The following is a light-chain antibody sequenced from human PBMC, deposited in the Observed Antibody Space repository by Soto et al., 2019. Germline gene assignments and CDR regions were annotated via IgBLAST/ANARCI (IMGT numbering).Light chain of an antibody. Sequence: EVVLTQSPATLSLSPGEGATLSCRASQSVTIYLAWYQKKSGQAPRLLIYDVSKRATGIPARFSGSGSGTDFNLNIASLEPEDSATYFCQQRSSWPPTFGQGTRLEIK. V-gene: IGKV3-11*01. CDR3: QQRSSWPPT. J-gene: IGKJ5*01. CDR2: DVS. CDR1: QSVTIY.